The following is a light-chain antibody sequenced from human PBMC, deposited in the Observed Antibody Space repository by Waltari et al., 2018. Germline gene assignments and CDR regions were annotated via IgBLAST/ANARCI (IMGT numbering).Light chain of an antibody. CDR3: QQYKSYPVT. CDR2: KAS. Sequence: DIQMTQSPSTMSAAVGDRVTFTCRASQAINNWLAWYLQKPGKAPKVLIYKASILESGVSSRFSGSGSGTEFTLTINSLQADDSATYYCQQYKSYPVTFGPGTKVDVK. J-gene: IGKJ1*01. V-gene: IGKV1-5*03. CDR1: QAINNW.